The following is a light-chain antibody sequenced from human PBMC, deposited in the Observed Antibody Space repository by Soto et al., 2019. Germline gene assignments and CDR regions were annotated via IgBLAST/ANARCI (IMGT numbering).Light chain of an antibody. Sequence: EIVLTQSPGTLSLSPGERATLSCRASQSVSSSYLAWYQQKPGQAPRPLIYGASSRATGIPDRFSGSGSGTDFTLTIRRLEPEDFAVYYCQQYGSSLITFGQGTRLEIK. CDR1: QSVSSSY. V-gene: IGKV3-20*01. CDR3: QQYGSSLIT. J-gene: IGKJ5*01. CDR2: GAS.